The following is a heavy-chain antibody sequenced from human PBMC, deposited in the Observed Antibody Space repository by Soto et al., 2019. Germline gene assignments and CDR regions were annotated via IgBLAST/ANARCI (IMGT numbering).Heavy chain of an antibody. J-gene: IGHJ4*02. V-gene: IGHV1-69*10. Sequence: SVKVSCKASGGFNNYAVSWVRQAPGQGLEWMGVTIPELGTSNYAQRLQGRVTITVDKATNTAYLNLTTLTCEDTAIYYCASTSLTRIDYWGQGTLVTVSS. CDR3: ASTSLTRIDY. CDR1: GGFNNYA. CDR2: TIPELGTS. D-gene: IGHD4-17*01.